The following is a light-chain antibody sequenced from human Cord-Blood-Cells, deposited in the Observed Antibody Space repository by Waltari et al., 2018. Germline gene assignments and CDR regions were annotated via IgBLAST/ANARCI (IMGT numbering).Light chain of an antibody. CDR1: SSDVGSYNL. CDR2: DGS. Sequence: QSALTQPASVSGSPGQSITISCTGTSSDVGSYNLVSWYHQHPGKAPKLMIYDGSKRPSGVSNRFSGSKSGNTASLTISGLQAEDEADYYCCSYAGSSTVVFGGGTKLTVL. CDR3: CSYAGSSTVV. V-gene: IGLV2-23*01. J-gene: IGLJ2*01.